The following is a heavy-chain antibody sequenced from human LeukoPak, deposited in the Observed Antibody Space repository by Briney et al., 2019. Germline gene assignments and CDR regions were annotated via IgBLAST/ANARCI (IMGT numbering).Heavy chain of an antibody. CDR1: GLTFSSYG. CDR3: APEGDGYILFDY. Sequence: GGSLRLSCAAPGLTFSSYGMHWVRQAPGKGLEWVAVISYDGSNKYYADSVKGRFTISRDNSKNTLYLQMNSLRVEDTAVYYCAPEGDGYILFDYWGQGTLVTVSS. CDR2: ISYDGSNK. J-gene: IGHJ4*02. V-gene: IGHV3-30*03. D-gene: IGHD5-24*01.